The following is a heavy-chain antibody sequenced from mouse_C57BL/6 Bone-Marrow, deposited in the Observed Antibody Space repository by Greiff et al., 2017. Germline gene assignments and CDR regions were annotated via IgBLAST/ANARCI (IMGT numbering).Heavy chain of an antibody. CDR1: GFTFTDYY. Sequence: EVQVVQSGGGLVQPGGSLSLSCAASGFTFTDYYMSWVRQPPGKGLEWLGVIRNKANGYTTEYRASVKGRFTISRDNTQSIIYLQMNALRAEDVATYYCARYNSHLDYWGQGTTLTVSS. CDR2: IRNKANGYTT. J-gene: IGHJ2*01. V-gene: IGHV7-3*01. CDR3: ARYNSHLDY. D-gene: IGHD3-1*01.